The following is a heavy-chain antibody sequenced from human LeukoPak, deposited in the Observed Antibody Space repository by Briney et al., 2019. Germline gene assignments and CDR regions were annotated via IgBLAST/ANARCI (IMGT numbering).Heavy chain of an antibody. D-gene: IGHD5-24*01. V-gene: IGHV3-30-3*01. Sequence: GGSLRLSCAASGFTFSSYAMHWVRQAPGKGLEWVAVISYDGSNKYYADSVQGRFTISRDNSKNTLYLQMNSLRAEDTAVYYCARDKGRWLQFLYFDYWGQGTLVTVSS. CDR1: GFTFSSYA. CDR2: ISYDGSNK. CDR3: ARDKGRWLQFLYFDY. J-gene: IGHJ4*02.